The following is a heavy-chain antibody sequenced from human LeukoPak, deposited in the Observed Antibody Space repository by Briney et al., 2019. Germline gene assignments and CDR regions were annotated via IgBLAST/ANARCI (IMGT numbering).Heavy chain of an antibody. V-gene: IGHV4-59*01. CDR1: GGSISSYY. J-gene: IGHJ4*02. Sequence: SETLSLTCTVSGGSISSYYWSWVRQPPGKGLEWIGYIYYSGSTNYNPSLKSRVTISVDTSKNQFSLKLSSVTAADTAVYYCAREYYYDSSGYERRFDYWGQGTLVTVSS. D-gene: IGHD3-22*01. CDR2: IYYSGST. CDR3: AREYYYDSSGYERRFDY.